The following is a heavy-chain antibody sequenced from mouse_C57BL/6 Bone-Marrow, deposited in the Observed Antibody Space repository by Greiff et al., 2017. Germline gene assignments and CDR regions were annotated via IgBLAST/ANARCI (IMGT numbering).Heavy chain of an antibody. J-gene: IGHJ3*01. CDR1: GYTFTSYW. V-gene: IGHV1-52*01. CDR2: IDPSDSET. Sequence: VQLQQPGAELVRPGSSVKLSCTASGYTFTSYWMHWVKQRPIQGLEWIGNIDPSDSETHYHQKFKDNATLSVDKSSSPDYMQRSRLTAEKSADYCGAGGDSTVVAKGFAYWGQGTLVTVSA. D-gene: IGHD1-1*01. CDR3: AGGDSTVVAKGFAY.